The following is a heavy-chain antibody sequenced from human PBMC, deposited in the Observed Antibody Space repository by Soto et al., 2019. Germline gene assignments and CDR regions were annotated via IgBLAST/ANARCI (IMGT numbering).Heavy chain of an antibody. CDR3: DPVTNPDYYGMDV. V-gene: IGHV1-69*02. J-gene: IGHJ6*02. CDR1: GGTFSSYT. Sequence: GASVKVSCKASGGTFSSYTISWVRQAPGQGLEWMGRIIPILGIANYAQKLQGRVTITADKSTSTAYMEQSSLRSEYTAVYYCDPVTNPDYYGMDVWGQGTTVTVSS. D-gene: IGHD4-17*01. CDR2: IIPILGIA.